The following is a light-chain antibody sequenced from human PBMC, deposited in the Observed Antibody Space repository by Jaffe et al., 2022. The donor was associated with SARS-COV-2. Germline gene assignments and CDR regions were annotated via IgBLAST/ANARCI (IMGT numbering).Light chain of an antibody. J-gene: IGLJ1*01. Sequence: QSALTQPPSASGSPGQSVTISCTGTSSDVGNYHYVSWYQQHPGKAPKLMIYEVNKRPSGVPDRFSGSKSANTASLTVSGLQADDEADYYCSSYAGSNNFVFGTGTKVTVL. V-gene: IGLV2-8*01. CDR2: EVN. CDR3: SSYAGSNNFV. CDR1: SSDVGNYHY.